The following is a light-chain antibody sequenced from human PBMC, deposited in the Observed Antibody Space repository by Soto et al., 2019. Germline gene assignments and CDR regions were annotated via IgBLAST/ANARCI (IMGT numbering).Light chain of an antibody. Sequence: QLVLTQPPSVSGAPGQRVTIPCTGSSSNIGAGYDVHWYQQLPGTAPKLLIYGNTNRPSGVPDRFSGSKSGTSASLAITGLQAEDEADYYCQSYDSSLSALFGGGTKLTVL. CDR2: GNT. V-gene: IGLV1-40*01. J-gene: IGLJ2*01. CDR3: QSYDSSLSAL. CDR1: SSNIGAGYD.